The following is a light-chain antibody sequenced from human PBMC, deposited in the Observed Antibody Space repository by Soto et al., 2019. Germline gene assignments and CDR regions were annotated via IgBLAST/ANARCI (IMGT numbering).Light chain of an antibody. CDR1: QSVSTW. J-gene: IGKJ1*01. V-gene: IGKV1-5*03. CDR2: MAS. CDR3: QQYTSHSPWT. Sequence: DIQMTQSPSTLSASVGDRVTITCRASQSVSTWLAWYQQKPGKAPQVLISMASTLESGVPSRFSGSGSGTEFTLTIISLEPDDFATYYCQQYTSHSPWTFGQGTKVEIK.